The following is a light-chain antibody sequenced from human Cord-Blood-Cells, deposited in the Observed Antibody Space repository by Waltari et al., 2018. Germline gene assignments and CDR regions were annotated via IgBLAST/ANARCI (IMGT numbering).Light chain of an antibody. CDR1: QDISNY. CDR3: QQYDNLPYT. CDR2: DAS. V-gene: IGKV1-33*01. J-gene: IGKJ2*01. Sequence: DIQMTQSPSSLSASVGDRVTITCQASQDISNYLNWYQQKPGKAPKLLIYDASNLETGVPSRFSGSGSGTDFTFTISSLQPEDNATYYCQQYDNLPYTFGQWTKLEIK.